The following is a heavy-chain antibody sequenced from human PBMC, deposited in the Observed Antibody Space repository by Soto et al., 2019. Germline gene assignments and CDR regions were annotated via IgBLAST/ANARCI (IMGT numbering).Heavy chain of an antibody. D-gene: IGHD3-16*01. V-gene: IGHV1-8*01. CDR3: ARGGATPYVWGS. CDR1: GYTFTSYD. J-gene: IGHJ4*02. CDR2: MNPNSGNT. Sequence: QVQLVQSGAEVKKPGASVKVSCKASGYTFTSYDINWVRQATGQGLEWMGWMNPNSGNTGYAQKFQGRVTMTRNTSISTAYMKLGSIEYEDTAVYYWARGGATPYVWGSGGQGTLVTVSS.